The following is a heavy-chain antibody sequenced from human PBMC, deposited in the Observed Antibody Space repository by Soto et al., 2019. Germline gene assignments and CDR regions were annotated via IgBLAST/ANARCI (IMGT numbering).Heavy chain of an antibody. CDR2: IKSKTDGGTT. Sequence: PGGSLRLSCAAAGLTFSNAWMNWVRQAPGKGLEGVGRIKSKTDGGTTDYAAPVKGRFTISRDNSKNTLYLQMNSLRAEDTAVYYCAYSSTPFDYWGQGTLVT. D-gene: IGHD6-13*01. CDR1: GLTFSNAW. J-gene: IGHJ4*02. CDR3: AYSSTPFDY. V-gene: IGHV3-15*07.